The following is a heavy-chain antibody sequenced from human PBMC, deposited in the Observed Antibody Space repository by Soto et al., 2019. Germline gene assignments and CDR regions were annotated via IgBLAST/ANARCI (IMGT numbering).Heavy chain of an antibody. CDR1: GFDFSSYG. CDR2: LGFDGGGR. CDR3: AREPVGPDYAMDV. Sequence: SGGSVVQPGTSLRLSCAAFGFDFSSYGMHWVRQTPGKGLGWVAVLGFDGGGRYYADSVKGRFTVSRDNSKKMLYLQMDSLRAEDTALYYCAREPVGPDYAMDVWGQGTTVTVSS. J-gene: IGHJ6*02. D-gene: IGHD1-26*01. V-gene: IGHV3-33*01.